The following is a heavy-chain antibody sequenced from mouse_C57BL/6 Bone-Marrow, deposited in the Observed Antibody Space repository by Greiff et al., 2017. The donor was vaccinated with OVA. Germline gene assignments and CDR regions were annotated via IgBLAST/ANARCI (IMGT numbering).Heavy chain of an antibody. D-gene: IGHD1-1*01. V-gene: IGHV1-80*01. J-gene: IGHJ1*03. Sequence: QVQGQESGAELVKPGASVKISCKASGYAFSSYWMNWVKQRPGKGLEWIGQIYPGDGDTNYNGKFKGKATLTADKSSSTAYMQLSSLTSEDSAVYFCARLGYYYGSSYRYFDVWGTGTTVTVSS. CDR2: IYPGDGDT. CDR3: ARLGYYYGSSYRYFDV. CDR1: GYAFSSYW.